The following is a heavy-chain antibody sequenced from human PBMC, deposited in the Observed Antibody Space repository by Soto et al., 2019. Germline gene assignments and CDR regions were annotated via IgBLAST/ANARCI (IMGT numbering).Heavy chain of an antibody. Sequence: SGPTLVNPTQTLTLTCGLSGISLSTSGVGLGWIRQTPGKALEWLALIYWNDDKHYTPSLKSRLTITKDTSKNQAVLTMTNMDPVDTATYYCARGLATLPVFAFDVWGQGTVVTVSS. D-gene: IGHD6-6*01. CDR3: ARGLATLPVFAFDV. J-gene: IGHJ3*01. CDR1: GISLSTSGVG. V-gene: IGHV2-5*01. CDR2: IYWNDDK.